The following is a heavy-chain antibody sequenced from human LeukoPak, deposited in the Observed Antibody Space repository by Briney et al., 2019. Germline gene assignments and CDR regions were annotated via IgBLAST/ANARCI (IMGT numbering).Heavy chain of an antibody. V-gene: IGHV3-53*01. CDR1: GFTVSSNY. CDR3: ARDKGLTYYYYYMDV. D-gene: IGHD2-21*01. J-gene: IGHJ6*03. CDR2: IYSGGST. Sequence: GGSLRLSCAASGFTVSSNYMSWVRQAPGKGLEWVSAIYSGGSTYYADSVKGRFTISRDNAKNTLYLQMNSLRAEDTAVYYCARDKGLTYYYYYMDVWGKGTTVTISS.